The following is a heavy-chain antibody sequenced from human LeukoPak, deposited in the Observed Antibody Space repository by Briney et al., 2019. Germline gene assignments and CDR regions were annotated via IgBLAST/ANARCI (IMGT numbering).Heavy chain of an antibody. CDR1: GYSFTSYW. D-gene: IGHD3-16*01. Sequence: GESLEISCKGSGYSFTSYWIGWVRQMPGKGLEWMGIIYPGDSDTRYSPSFQGQVTISADKSISTASLQWSSLKASDSAIYYCARQSGYAYSFDYWGQGTLVTVSS. J-gene: IGHJ4*02. V-gene: IGHV5-51*01. CDR2: IYPGDSDT. CDR3: ARQSGYAYSFDY.